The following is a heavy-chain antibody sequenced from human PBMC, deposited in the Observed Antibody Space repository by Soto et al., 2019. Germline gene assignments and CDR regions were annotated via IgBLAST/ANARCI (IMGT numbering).Heavy chain of an antibody. CDR1: GYTFSSHG. Sequence: QVQLVQSGGEVKKPGASVKVSCKTSGYTFSSHGISWVRQAPGQGLEWMGWISAYHGKTNYAQKFQDRVTMTTDTSTSTDYMELRSLRSDDTAMYYCAREDSSGWCWFASWGQGTLVTVSP. J-gene: IGHJ5*01. CDR3: AREDSSGWCWFAS. CDR2: ISAYHGKT. D-gene: IGHD6-19*01. V-gene: IGHV1-18*01.